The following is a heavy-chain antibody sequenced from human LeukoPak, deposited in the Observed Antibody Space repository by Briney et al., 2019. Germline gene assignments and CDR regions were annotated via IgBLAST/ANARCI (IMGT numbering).Heavy chain of an antibody. Sequence: GASVNVSFTASGGTFSSYAISWVRQAPGQGLEWMGWINPNSGGTNYAQKFQGWVTMTRDTSISTAYMELSRLRSDDTAVYYCARDVVGRGYCSGGTCFPGYYGMDVWGQGTTVTVSS. D-gene: IGHD2-15*01. J-gene: IGHJ6*02. CDR1: GGTFSSYA. V-gene: IGHV1-2*04. CDR3: ARDVVGRGYCSGGTCFPGYYGMDV. CDR2: INPNSGGT.